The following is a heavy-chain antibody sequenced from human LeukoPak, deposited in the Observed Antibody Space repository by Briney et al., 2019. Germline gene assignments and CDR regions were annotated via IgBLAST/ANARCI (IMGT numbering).Heavy chain of an antibody. CDR3: ARGGVSSLYDYVWGSYRPTFFDY. J-gene: IGHJ4*02. D-gene: IGHD3-16*02. Sequence: GGSLRLSRAASGFTFSDYYMSWLRQAPGKGLEWVSYISSSGSTVYYADSVKGRFTISRDNAKNSLYLQMNSLRAEDTAVYYCARGGVSSLYDYVWGSYRPTFFDYWGQGTLVTVSS. CDR2: ISSSGSTV. V-gene: IGHV3-11*01. CDR1: GFTFSDYY.